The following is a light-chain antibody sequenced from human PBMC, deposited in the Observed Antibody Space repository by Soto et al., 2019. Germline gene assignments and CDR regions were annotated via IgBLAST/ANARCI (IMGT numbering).Light chain of an antibody. CDR2: DND. Sequence: QSVLTQPPSVSGAPGQTVTISCSGSRSNIGNNYVFWYQQLPGTAPKLLIYDNDKRPSGIPDRFSGSKSGTSATLGITGLQTGDEADYYCATWDRSLSVGVFGGGTQLTVL. V-gene: IGLV1-51*01. CDR1: RSNIGNNY. J-gene: IGLJ2*01. CDR3: ATWDRSLSVGV.